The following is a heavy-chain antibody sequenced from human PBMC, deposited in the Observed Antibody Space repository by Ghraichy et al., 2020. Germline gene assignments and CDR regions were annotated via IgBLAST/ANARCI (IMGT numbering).Heavy chain of an antibody. J-gene: IGHJ5*01. CDR3: ARNHYYDSSGYARWFDS. D-gene: IGHD3-22*01. CDR1: GYTFTNNG. V-gene: IGHV1-18*01. CDR2: ISPNNGNT. Sequence: KVSCKASGYTFTNNGISWVRQAPGQGLEWMGWISPNNGNTDYAQKLQDRVTMTADTSTSTAYMELRSLRADDTAVYYCARNHYYDSSGYARWFDSWGQGTLVTVSS.